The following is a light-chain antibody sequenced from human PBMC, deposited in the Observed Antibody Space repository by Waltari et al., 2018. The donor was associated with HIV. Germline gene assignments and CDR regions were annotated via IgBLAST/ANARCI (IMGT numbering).Light chain of an antibody. V-gene: IGLV2-23*02. Sequence: QSALTQPASVSGSPGQSITISCTGTSSDVGSYNLVSWYQQHQGKAPKLMIYEVSKRPSGVSNRFSGSKSANTASLTISGLQAEDEADYYCCSYAGSSTWVFGGGTKLTVL. J-gene: IGLJ3*02. CDR1: SSDVGSYNL. CDR3: CSYAGSSTWV. CDR2: EVS.